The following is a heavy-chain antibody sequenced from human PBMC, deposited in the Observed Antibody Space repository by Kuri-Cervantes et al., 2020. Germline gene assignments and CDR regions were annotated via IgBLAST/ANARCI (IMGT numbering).Heavy chain of an antibody. CDR2: INTNTGNP. Sequence: ASVKVSCKASGYSLGNYGINWVRQAPGQGPEWMGWINTNTGNPAYAQGFTGRFVFSLGTSVSTAYLQISSLEPEDSAVYYCARGGMFDYWGQGSLVTVSS. J-gene: IGHJ4*02. CDR1: GYSLGNYG. D-gene: IGHD1-14*01. V-gene: IGHV7-4-1*02. CDR3: ARGGMFDY.